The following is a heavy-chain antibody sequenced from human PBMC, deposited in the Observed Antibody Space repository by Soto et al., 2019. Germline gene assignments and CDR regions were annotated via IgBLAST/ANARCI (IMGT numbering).Heavy chain of an antibody. CDR3: ARDRKYYDFWSGYPHTIDP. CDR1: GFTFSDYY. CDR2: ISSSSSYT. V-gene: IGHV3-11*06. J-gene: IGHJ5*02. Sequence: PGGSLRLSCAASGFTFSDYYMSWIRQAPGKGLEWVSYISSSSSYTNYADSVKGRFTISRDNAKNSLYLQMNSLRAEDTAVYYCARDRKYYDFWSGYPHTIDPWGQGTLVTVSS. D-gene: IGHD3-3*01.